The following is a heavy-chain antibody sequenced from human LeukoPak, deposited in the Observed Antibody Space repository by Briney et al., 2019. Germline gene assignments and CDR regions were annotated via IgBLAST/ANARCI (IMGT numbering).Heavy chain of an antibody. J-gene: IGHJ6*03. D-gene: IGHD3-3*01. V-gene: IGHV1-8*03. CDR1: GYTFTSYD. CDR2: MNPNSGNT. CDR3: ARGLLEWLLYPNYYYYYMDV. Sequence: ASVKVSCKASGYTFTSYDINWVRQATGQGLEWMGWMNPNSGNTGYAQKFQGRVTITRNTSISTAYMELSSLRSEDTAVYYCARGLLEWLLYPNYYYYYMDVWGKGTTVTVSS.